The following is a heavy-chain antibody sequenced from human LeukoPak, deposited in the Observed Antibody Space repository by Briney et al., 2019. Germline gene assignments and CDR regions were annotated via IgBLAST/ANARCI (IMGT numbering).Heavy chain of an antibody. Sequence: GGSLRLSCAASGFTFSSYSMNWVRQAPGKGLEWVSSISSSSSYIYYADSVKGRFTISRDNAKNSLYLQMNSLRAEDTAVYYCARDQVSGNYYGSGSYSRGYYYGMDVWGKGTTATVSS. J-gene: IGHJ6*04. CDR2: ISSSSSYI. V-gene: IGHV3-21*01. CDR1: GFTFSSYS. D-gene: IGHD3-10*01. CDR3: ARDQVSGNYYGSGSYSRGYYYGMDV.